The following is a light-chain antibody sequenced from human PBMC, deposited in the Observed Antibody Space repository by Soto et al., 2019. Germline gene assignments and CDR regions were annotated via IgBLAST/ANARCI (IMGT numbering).Light chain of an antibody. CDR1: SSDVGGYNY. V-gene: IGLV2-8*01. CDR3: SSYAGSSNV. J-gene: IGLJ1*01. Sequence: QSVLTQPPSASGSPGQPVAISCTGTSSDVGGYNYVSWYQQHPGKAPKLMIYEVNKRPSGVPDRFSGSKSGNTASLTVSGLQDEDEADYYRSSYAGSSNVFGTGTKVTV. CDR2: EVN.